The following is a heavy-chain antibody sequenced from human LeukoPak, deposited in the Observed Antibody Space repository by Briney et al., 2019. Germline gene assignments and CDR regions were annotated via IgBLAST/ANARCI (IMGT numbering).Heavy chain of an antibody. D-gene: IGHD6-19*01. CDR1: GGTFSSYA. J-gene: IGHJ4*02. CDR2: IIPIFGTA. Sequence: SVKVSCKASGGTFSSYAISWVRQAPGQGLEWMGGIIPIFGTANYAQKFQGRVTITADKSTSAAYMELSSLRSEDTAVYYCARGRGWPRYYFDYWGQGTLVTVSS. CDR3: ARGRGWPRYYFDY. V-gene: IGHV1-69*06.